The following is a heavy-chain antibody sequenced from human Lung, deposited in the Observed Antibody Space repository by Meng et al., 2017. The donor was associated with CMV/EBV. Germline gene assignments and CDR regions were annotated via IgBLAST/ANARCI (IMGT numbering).Heavy chain of an antibody. CDR2: SYYTGA. Sequence: TSTASGGPIKNPTYYWSWNRLRPGKGLEWLGYSYYTGAYYHPSLASRIFIALDSSSNRYSLTLRAVTAADTALYFCARMRGSGSEDYWGPGTLVTVSS. CDR3: ARMRGSGSEDY. CDR1: GGPIKNPTYY. V-gene: IGHV4-31*03. D-gene: IGHD3-10*01. J-gene: IGHJ4*02.